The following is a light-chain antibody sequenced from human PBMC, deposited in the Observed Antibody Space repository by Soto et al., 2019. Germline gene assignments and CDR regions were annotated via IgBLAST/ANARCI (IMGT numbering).Light chain of an antibody. CDR3: QQYDNLPLT. Sequence: DIQMTQSPSSLSASVGDRVTITCQASQDISNYLNWYQQKPGKAPKLLIYDASNLETGVPSRFGGSGSGTDFTFTISSLQPEDIATYYCQQYDNLPLTVGGGTKVDIK. V-gene: IGKV1-33*01. CDR2: DAS. J-gene: IGKJ4*01. CDR1: QDISNY.